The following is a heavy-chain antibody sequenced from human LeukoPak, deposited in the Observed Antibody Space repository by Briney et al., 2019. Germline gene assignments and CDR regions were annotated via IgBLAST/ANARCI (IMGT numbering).Heavy chain of an antibody. Sequence: PSETLSLTCTISGDSIISGGHYWSWIRQHPGKGLEWIGYIYYSGSTYYDPSLKSRVTISVDRSKDQLSLNLSSVTAADTAVYYCARTDTSGYYADYWGQGTLVTVSS. CDR1: GDSIISGGHY. V-gene: IGHV4-31*03. CDR2: IYYSGST. D-gene: IGHD3-22*01. J-gene: IGHJ4*02. CDR3: ARTDTSGYYADY.